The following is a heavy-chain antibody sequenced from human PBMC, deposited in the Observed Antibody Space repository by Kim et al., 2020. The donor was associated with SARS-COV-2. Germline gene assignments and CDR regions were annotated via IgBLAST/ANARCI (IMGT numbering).Heavy chain of an antibody. CDR3: ARARVGATTKNAFDI. V-gene: IGHV4-34*01. Sequence: SETLSLTCAVYGGSFSGYYWSWIRQPPGKGLEWIGEINHSGSTNYNPSLKSRVTISVDTSKNQFSLKLSSVTAADTAVYYCARARVGATTKNAFDIWGQGTMVTVSS. CDR1: GGSFSGYY. D-gene: IGHD1-26*01. CDR2: INHSGST. J-gene: IGHJ3*02.